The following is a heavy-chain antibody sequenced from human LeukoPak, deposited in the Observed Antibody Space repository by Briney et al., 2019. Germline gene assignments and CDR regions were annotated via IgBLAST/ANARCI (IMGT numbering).Heavy chain of an antibody. J-gene: IGHJ4*02. D-gene: IGHD4-17*01. CDR3: ARVKRDYGDYEVDY. Sequence: EASVKVSCKASGGTFSSYTISWVRQAPGQGLEWIGRIIPILGIANYAQKFQGRVTITADKSTGTAYMELSSLRSEDTAVYYCARVKRDYGDYEVDYWGQGTLVTVSS. CDR2: IIPILGIA. CDR1: GGTFSSYT. V-gene: IGHV1-69*02.